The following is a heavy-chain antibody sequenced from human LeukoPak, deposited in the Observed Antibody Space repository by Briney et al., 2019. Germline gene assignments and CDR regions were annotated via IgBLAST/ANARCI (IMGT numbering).Heavy chain of an antibody. D-gene: IGHD3-22*01. CDR1: GFTFTNAW. J-gene: IGHJ4*02. CDR3: TTDDYYDSSGYYDPGFDY. Sequence: GGSLSLSCAASGFTFTNAWMSWVRQAPGKGLEWVGRIKSKTDGGTTDYAAPVKGRFTISRDDSKNTLYLQMNSLKTEDTAVYYCTTDDYYDSSGYYDPGFDYWGQGTLVTVSS. V-gene: IGHV3-15*01. CDR2: IKSKTDGGTT.